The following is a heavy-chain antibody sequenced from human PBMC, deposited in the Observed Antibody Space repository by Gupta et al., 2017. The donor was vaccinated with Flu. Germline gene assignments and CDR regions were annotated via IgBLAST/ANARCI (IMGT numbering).Heavy chain of an antibody. CDR3: ARGLMSLAARPRSGYYYYGMDV. D-gene: IGHD6-6*01. V-gene: IGHV4-34*01. Sequence: QVQLQQWGAGLLKPSETLSLTCAVYGGSFSGYYWSWIRQPPGKGLEWIGEINHSGSTNYNPSLKSRVTISVDTSKNQFSLKLSSVTAADTAVYYCARGLMSLAARPRSGYYYYGMDVWGQGTTVTVSS. J-gene: IGHJ6*02. CDR1: GGSFSGYY. CDR2: INHSGST.